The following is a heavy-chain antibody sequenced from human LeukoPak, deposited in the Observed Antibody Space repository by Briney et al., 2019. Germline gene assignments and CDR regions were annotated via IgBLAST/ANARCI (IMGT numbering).Heavy chain of an antibody. V-gene: IGHV4-59*12. CDR2: IYHSGST. Sequence: SETLSLTCTVSGGSISSYYWSWIRQPPGKGLEWIGSIYHSGSTYYNPSLKSRVTISVDTSKNQFSLKLSSVTAADTAVYYCARDPYTATDAFDIWGQGTMVTVSS. CDR1: GGSISSYY. CDR3: ARDPYTATDAFDI. D-gene: IGHD4-17*01. J-gene: IGHJ3*02.